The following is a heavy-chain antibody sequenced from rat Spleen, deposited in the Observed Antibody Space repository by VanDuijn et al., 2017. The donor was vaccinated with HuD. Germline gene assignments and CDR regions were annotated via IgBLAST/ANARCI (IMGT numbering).Heavy chain of an antibody. V-gene: IGHV5-29*01. J-gene: IGHJ2*01. CDR2: ISFDGGDT. CDR3: ARHRYKRTVAAVDY. CDR1: GFTFSDYY. D-gene: IGHD1-8*01. Sequence: EVQLVESDGGLVQPGRSLKLSCAASGFTFSDYYMAWVRQAPTKGLEWVATISFDGGDTYYRDSVKGRFTISRDNAKSTLYLQMDSLRSEDTATYYCARHRYKRTVAAVDYWGQGVMVTVSS.